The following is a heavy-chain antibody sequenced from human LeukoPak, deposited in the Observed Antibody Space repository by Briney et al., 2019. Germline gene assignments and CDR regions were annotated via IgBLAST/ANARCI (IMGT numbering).Heavy chain of an antibody. V-gene: IGHV4-4*09. D-gene: IGHD6-13*01. Sequence: SETLSLTCTVSGGSISSYYWGWIRRPPGKGLEWIGYIYNTGSTNYNPSLKSRITISIDTSKNQFSLKLSSVTAAATAVYYCARRSSWYQIFDYWGHGTLVTVSS. J-gene: IGHJ4*01. CDR3: ARRSSWYQIFDY. CDR1: GGSISSYY. CDR2: IYNTGST.